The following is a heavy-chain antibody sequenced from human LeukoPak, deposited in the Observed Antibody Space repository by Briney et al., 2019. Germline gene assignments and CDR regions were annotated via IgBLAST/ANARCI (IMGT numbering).Heavy chain of an antibody. J-gene: IGHJ2*01. D-gene: IGHD5-12*01. CDR2: IGTAGDT. V-gene: IGHV3-13*01. Sequence: PGGSLRLSCAASGFTFSSYAMHWVRQATGKGLEWVSAIGTAGDTYYPGSVKGRFTISRENAKNSLYLQMNSLRAGDTAVYYCARVRKYSGYYSWYFDLWGRGTLVTVSS. CDR3: ARVRKYSGYYSWYFDL. CDR1: GFTFSSYA.